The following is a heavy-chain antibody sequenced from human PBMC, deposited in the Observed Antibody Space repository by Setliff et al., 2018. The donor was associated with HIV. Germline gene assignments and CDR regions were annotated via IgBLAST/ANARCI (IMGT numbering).Heavy chain of an antibody. D-gene: IGHD3-16*01. CDR1: GFTFSDYY. V-gene: IGHV3-11*01. J-gene: IGHJ4*02. CDR2: ISRDGNTI. CDR3: TRDGGEY. Sequence: GGSLRLSCAASGFTFSDYYMSWLRQAPGKGLEWVSYISRDGNTIYYMDSVKGRFTISRDNAKNSLYLQLNSLRPEDTAVYYCTRDGGEYWGEGTLVTVSS.